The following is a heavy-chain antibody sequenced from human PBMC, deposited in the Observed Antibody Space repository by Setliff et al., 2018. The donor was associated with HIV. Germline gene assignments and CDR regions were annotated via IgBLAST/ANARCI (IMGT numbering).Heavy chain of an antibody. Sequence: SETLSLTCAVSGYSISSGYYWGRIRQPPGKGLEWIGCVYRSGSTFHNPSLESRVTISVDTSKNQFSLKLRSVTAADTAVYYCARGNWGSGWYFDLWGRGTLVTVSS. V-gene: IGHV4-38-2*01. CDR1: GYSISSGYY. D-gene: IGHD7-27*01. J-gene: IGHJ2*01. CDR3: ARGNWGSGWYFDL. CDR2: VYRSGST.